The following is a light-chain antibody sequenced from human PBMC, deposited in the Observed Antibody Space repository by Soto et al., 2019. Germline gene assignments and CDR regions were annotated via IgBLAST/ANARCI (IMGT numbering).Light chain of an antibody. V-gene: IGKV1-9*01. CDR3: QHLHWA. CDR1: QEISGY. CDR2: GVS. Sequence: IHLTQSPSSLSASVGDRVTITCRASQEISGYLAWYQQTPGKAPKLLIYGVSTLQDGVSSRFSGRGSGTDFSLTISSLQPEGFATYYCQHLHWAFGPGT. J-gene: IGKJ1*01.